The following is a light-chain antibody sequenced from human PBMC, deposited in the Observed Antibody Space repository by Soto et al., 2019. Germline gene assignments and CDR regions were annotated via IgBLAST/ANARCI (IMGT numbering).Light chain of an antibody. J-gene: IGKJ1*01. CDR1: QSVSNN. CDR3: QQYNNWPPWT. Sequence: EIVMTQSPATLSESPGERATLSCRASQSVSNNLAWYQQKAGQAPRLLIYGASTRATGIPARFSGSGSGTEFTLTISSLQSEDFAVYYCQQYNNWPPWTFGQGTKVEIK. CDR2: GAS. V-gene: IGKV3-15*01.